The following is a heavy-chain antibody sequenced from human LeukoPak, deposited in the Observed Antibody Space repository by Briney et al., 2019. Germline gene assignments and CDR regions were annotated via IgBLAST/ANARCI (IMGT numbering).Heavy chain of an antibody. J-gene: IGHJ4*02. CDR3: ARDQLAYSGYDTLFDY. CDR1: GFTFDSYA. D-gene: IGHD5-12*01. CDR2: ISYDGSNK. Sequence: GGSLRLSCAASGFTFDSYAIHWVRQAPGKGLEWVAVISYDGSNKYYEDSVKGRFTISRDNSKKTLYLQLNSLRPEDTAVYYCARDQLAYSGYDTLFDYWGQGSLVTVSS. V-gene: IGHV3-30*04.